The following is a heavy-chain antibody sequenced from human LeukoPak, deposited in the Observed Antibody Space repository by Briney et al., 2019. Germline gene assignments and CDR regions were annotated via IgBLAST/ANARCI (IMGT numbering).Heavy chain of an antibody. V-gene: IGHV4-4*07. J-gene: IGHJ3*02. CDR1: GGSISSYY. D-gene: IGHD6-6*01. Sequence: SETLSLTCTVSGGSISSYYWSWIRQPAGKGLEWIGRIYTSGSTNYNPSLKSRVTMSVDTSKNQFSLKLSSVTAADTAVYYCARVTYSSSSISLDAFDIWGQGSMVTVSS. CDR3: ARVTYSSSSISLDAFDI. CDR2: IYTSGST.